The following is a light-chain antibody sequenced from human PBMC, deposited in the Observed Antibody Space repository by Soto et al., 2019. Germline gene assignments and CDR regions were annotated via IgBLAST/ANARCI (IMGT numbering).Light chain of an antibody. CDR3: QHYSGFSRT. CDR2: KAS. Sequence: DIQMTQSPSTLSASVGDRVTITCRASQSVSIWLAWYQQKPGKAPKLLIYKASSLESGVPSRFSGSGSGTEFTLTISSLQPDDFATYYCQHYSGFSRTFGQGTKVDIK. J-gene: IGKJ1*01. V-gene: IGKV1-5*03. CDR1: QSVSIW.